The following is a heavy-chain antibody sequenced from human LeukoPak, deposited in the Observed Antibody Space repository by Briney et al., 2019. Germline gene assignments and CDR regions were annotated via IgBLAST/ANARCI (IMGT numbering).Heavy chain of an antibody. J-gene: IGHJ4*02. CDR2: IYPHDSDT. V-gene: IGHV5-51*01. D-gene: IGHD3-3*01. CDR1: GYSFTTYW. CDR3: ARVPYDFWSANLITKYFDY. Sequence: NLGESLKISCWGSGYSFTTYWIGWVRQMPGKGLEWMGIIYPHDSDTRYSPSFQGQVTISADTSISTAYLQWSSLKASDTAMYYCARVPYDFWSANLITKYFDYWGQGTLVTVSS.